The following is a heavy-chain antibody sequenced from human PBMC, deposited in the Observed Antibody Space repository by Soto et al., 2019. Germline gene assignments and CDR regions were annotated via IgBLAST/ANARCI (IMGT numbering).Heavy chain of an antibody. V-gene: IGHV1-69*13. CDR1: GGTFSSDS. CDR3: AAVRHPYGGNPGGY. J-gene: IGHJ4*02. D-gene: IGHD4-17*01. CDR2: IIPMFDTP. Sequence: SVKVSCKASGGTFSSDSFSWVRQAPGQGLEWMGGIIPMFDTPIYAQKFQDRVTITADESTSTAYMQLSSLRSGDTAVYYCAAVRHPYGGNPGGYWGQGTLVTVSS.